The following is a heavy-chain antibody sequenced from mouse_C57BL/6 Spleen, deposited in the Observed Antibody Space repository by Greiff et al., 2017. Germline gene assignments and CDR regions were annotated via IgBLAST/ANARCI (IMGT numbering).Heavy chain of an antibody. J-gene: IGHJ2*01. D-gene: IGHD2-12*01. V-gene: IGHV1-26*01. CDR1: GYTFTDYY. Sequence: VQLQQSGPELVKPGASVKISCKASGYTFTDYYMNWVKQSHGKSLEWIGDINPNNGGTSYNQKFKGKATLTVDKSSSTAYMELRSLTSEDSAVYYCARSSYGEYYFDDWGQGTTLTVSS. CDR3: ARSSYGEYYFDD. CDR2: INPNNGGT.